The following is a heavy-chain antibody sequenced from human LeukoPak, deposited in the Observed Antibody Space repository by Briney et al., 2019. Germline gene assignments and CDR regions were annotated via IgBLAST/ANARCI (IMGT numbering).Heavy chain of an antibody. CDR1: GASMNTHY. CDR2: IYYSGST. D-gene: IGHD2-2*01. CDR3: ARMPYCSSTSCYFRFDP. V-gene: IGHV4-59*11. Sequence: SETLSLTCAVSGASMNTHYWSWIRQPPGKGLEWIGYIYYSGSTSYNPSLKSRVTISVDTSKNQFSLKLSSVTAADTAVYYCARMPYCSSTSCYFRFDPWGQGTLVTVSS. J-gene: IGHJ5*02.